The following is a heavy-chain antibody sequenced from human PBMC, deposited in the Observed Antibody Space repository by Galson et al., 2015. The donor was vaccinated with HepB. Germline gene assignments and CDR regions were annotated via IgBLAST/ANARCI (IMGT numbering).Heavy chain of an antibody. CDR1: GFTFSSSG. Sequence: SLRLSCAASGFTFSSSGMHWVRQAPGKGLEWVAAISNDESKKYYADSVKGRFTISRDNSKNTLYLQMNSLGAEDTAMYYCARRYGSAWNLGYWGQGTLVIVSS. CDR3: ARRYGSAWNLGY. D-gene: IGHD6-19*01. J-gene: IGHJ4*02. CDR2: ISNDESKK. V-gene: IGHV3-30*03.